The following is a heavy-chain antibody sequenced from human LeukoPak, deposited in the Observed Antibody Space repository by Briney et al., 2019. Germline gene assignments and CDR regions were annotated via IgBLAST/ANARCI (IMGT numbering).Heavy chain of an antibody. V-gene: IGHV3-48*02. Sequence: GGSLRLSCAASGFTFSSYSMDWVRQAPGKGLEWVSYISSSSSTIYYADSVKGRFTISRDNAKNSLYLQMNSLRDEDTAVYYCALGGYYDFWSGLDYWGQGTLVTVSS. CDR1: GFTFSSYS. CDR2: ISSSSSTI. D-gene: IGHD3-3*01. J-gene: IGHJ4*02. CDR3: ALGGYYDFWSGLDY.